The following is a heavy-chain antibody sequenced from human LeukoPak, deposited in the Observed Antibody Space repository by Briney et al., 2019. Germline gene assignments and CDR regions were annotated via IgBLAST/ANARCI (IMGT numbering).Heavy chain of an antibody. J-gene: IGHJ4*02. CDR1: GFTFSSYA. V-gene: IGHV3-30*04. D-gene: IGHD6-19*01. Sequence: GGSLRLSCAASGFTFSSYAMHWVRQAPAKGLEWVAVISYDGSNKYYADSVKGRFTISRDNSKNTLYLQMNSLRAEDTAVYYCARSIAVAGMEDYWGQGTLVTVSS. CDR2: ISYDGSNK. CDR3: ARSIAVAGMEDY.